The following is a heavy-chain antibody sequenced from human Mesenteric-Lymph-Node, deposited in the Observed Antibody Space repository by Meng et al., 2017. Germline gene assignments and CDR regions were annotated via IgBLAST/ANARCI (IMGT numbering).Heavy chain of an antibody. CDR2: ISSSSSYI. CDR1: GFTFSSYS. Sequence: EVQLVESGGGLVKPGGSLRLSCAASGFTFSSYSMNWVRQAPGKGLEWVSSISSSSSYIYYADSVKGRFTVSRDNAKNSLYLQMNSLRVEDTAVYYCASNGGGSDYWGQGTLVTVSS. J-gene: IGHJ4*02. V-gene: IGHV3-21*01. D-gene: IGHD4-23*01. CDR3: ASNGGGSDY.